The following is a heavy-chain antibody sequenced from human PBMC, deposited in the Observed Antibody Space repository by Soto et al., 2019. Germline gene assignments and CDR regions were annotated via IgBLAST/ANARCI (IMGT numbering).Heavy chain of an antibody. Sequence: QVQLVESGGGGVQPGWSLRLSCAASGFSISDYGMEWVRQAPCTGLEWVALISYDGRNTYYADYVKGRFTISRDNSKDTLFLHMAGLRREDTAVYYCAKGAGDRLSIGMAVWGQGTTVTVSS. J-gene: IGHJ6*02. CDR1: GFSISDYG. CDR3: AKGAGDRLSIGMAV. V-gene: IGHV3-30*18. CDR2: ISYDGRNT. D-gene: IGHD1-26*01.